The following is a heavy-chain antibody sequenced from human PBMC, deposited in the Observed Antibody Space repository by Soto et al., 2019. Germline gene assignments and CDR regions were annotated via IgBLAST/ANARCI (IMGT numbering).Heavy chain of an antibody. Sequence: SETLSLTCTVSGGSISSGGYYWSWIRQHPGKGLEWIGYIYYSGSTYYNPSLKSRVTISVDTSKNQFSLKLSSVTAADTAVYYCARYGSGSTSRVSPVDYWGQGTLVTVSS. V-gene: IGHV4-31*03. J-gene: IGHJ4*02. CDR3: ARYGSGSTSRVSPVDY. D-gene: IGHD3-10*01. CDR2: IYYSGST. CDR1: GGSISSGGYY.